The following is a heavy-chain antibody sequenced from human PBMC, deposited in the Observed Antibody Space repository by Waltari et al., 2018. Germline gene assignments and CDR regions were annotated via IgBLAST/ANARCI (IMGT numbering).Heavy chain of an antibody. J-gene: IGHJ3*01. D-gene: IGHD2-21*02. Sequence: QLQLVQSGGGVVQPGTSLRLSCAASGFTFYNFAMHWVRQAPGKGLEWVAVFGDEVRHKYYADSVKGRFTISRDNSKNTLFLQMNSLRAEDTAIYYCARVRSMVVTQDAFDVWGQGTEVSVSS. CDR3: ARVRSMVVTQDAFDV. CDR1: GFTFYNFA. V-gene: IGHV3-33*01. CDR2: FGDEVRHK.